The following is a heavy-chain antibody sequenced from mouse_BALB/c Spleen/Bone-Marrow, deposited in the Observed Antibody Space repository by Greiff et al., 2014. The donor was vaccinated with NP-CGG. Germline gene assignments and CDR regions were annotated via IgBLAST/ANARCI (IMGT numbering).Heavy chain of an antibody. CDR2: IDPASGNT. V-gene: IGHV14-3*02. Sequence: EVNLVESGADLVKPGASVKLSCTTSGFNIKDTFMHWVKQRPEQGLEWIGRIDPASGNTKYDPKFQGEATITADTSSNKVSLQLSGLTSEDTAVYYCAHDAPFTYWGQGTLVTVSA. CDR3: AHDAPFTY. J-gene: IGHJ3*01. D-gene: IGHD2-3*01. CDR1: GFNIKDTF.